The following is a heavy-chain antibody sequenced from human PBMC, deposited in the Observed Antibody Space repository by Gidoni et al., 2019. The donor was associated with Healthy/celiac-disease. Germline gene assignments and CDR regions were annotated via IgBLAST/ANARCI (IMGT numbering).Heavy chain of an antibody. CDR1: GGSIRSGGYY. CDR2: IYYSGST. Sequence: QVQLQESGPGLVKPSQTLSLTCTVSGGSIRSGGYYWSWIRQHPGKGLEWIGYIYYSGSTYYNPSLKSRVTISVDTSKNQFSLKLSSVTAADTAVYYCARDGSSSSSSYYYYGMDVWGQGTTVTVSS. D-gene: IGHD6-13*01. V-gene: IGHV4-31*03. J-gene: IGHJ6*02. CDR3: ARDGSSSSSSYYYYGMDV.